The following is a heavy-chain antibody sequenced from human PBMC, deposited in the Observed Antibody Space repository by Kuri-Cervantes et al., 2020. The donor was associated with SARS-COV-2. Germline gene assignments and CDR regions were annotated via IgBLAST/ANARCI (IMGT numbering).Heavy chain of an antibody. D-gene: IGHD3-10*01. CDR2: INAGNGNT. CDR3: ALLWFGELPDDY. J-gene: IGHJ4*02. V-gene: IGHV1-3*01. CDR1: GYTFTSYA. Sequence: ASVKVSCKASGYTFTSYAMHWVRQAPGQRLEWMGWINAGNGNTKYSQKFQGRDTITRDTSASTAYMELSSLRSEDTAVYYCALLWFGELPDDYWGQGTLVTVSS.